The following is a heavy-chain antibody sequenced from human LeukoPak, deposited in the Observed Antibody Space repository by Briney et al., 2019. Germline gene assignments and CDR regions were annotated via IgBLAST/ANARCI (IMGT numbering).Heavy chain of an antibody. CDR3: ARAYSGTVFPY. J-gene: IGHJ4*02. D-gene: IGHD4-11*01. V-gene: IGHV3-74*01. Sequence: GGSLRLSCAASGFTFSSYWMHWVRQAPGKGLVWVSRINSDGSSTSYADSVKGRFTISRDNAKNTLYLQMNRLRAEDTAVYYCARAYSGTVFPYWGQGTLVTVSS. CDR1: GFTFSSYW. CDR2: INSDGSST.